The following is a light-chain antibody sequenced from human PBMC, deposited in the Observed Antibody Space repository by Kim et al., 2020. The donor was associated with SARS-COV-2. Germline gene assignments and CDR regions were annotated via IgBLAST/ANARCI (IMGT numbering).Light chain of an antibody. CDR1: KLGDKY. CDR2: QDS. Sequence: SYELTQPPSVSVSPGQTASITCSGDKLGDKYACWYQQKPGQSPVLVIYQDSKRPSGIPERFSGSNSGNTATLTISGTQAMDEADYYCQAWESSTEVFGTGTKFTVL. V-gene: IGLV3-1*01. J-gene: IGLJ1*01. CDR3: QAWESSTEV.